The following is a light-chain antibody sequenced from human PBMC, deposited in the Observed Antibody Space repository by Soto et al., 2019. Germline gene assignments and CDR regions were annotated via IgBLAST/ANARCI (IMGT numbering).Light chain of an antibody. Sequence: QSVLTQPASVSGSPGQSITISCTGTSSDVGGYNYVSWYQQHPGKAPKLMIFEVSSRPSGVSYRFSGSKSGNTASLTISGLQAEDEADYYCSSYTSSSTLDVVGSGTKLTVL. CDR3: SSYTSSSTLDV. CDR1: SSDVGGYNY. J-gene: IGLJ1*01. CDR2: EVS. V-gene: IGLV2-14*01.